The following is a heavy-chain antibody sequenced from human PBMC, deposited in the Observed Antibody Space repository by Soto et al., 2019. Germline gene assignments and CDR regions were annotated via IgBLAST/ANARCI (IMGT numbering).Heavy chain of an antibody. V-gene: IGHV4-59*02. CDR2: TSYTANT. CDR3: ARAMHAGFTHDFDQ. J-gene: IGHJ5*02. D-gene: IGHD1-1*01. Sequence: SETLSLTCFVSGGSVTSHHWSGIRQFPGQGLEWIAYTSYTANTHYNPSLQSRVTISLDTSKNQLSLKLTSMTAADTAVYYCARAMHAGFTHDFDQWGQGTLVTVSS. CDR1: GGSVTSHH.